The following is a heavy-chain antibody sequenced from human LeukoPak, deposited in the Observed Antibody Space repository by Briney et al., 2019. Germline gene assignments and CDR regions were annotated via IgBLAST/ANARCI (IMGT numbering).Heavy chain of an antibody. CDR1: GGSISSGGYS. CDR3: ARHTYSSGWYPGDWFDP. J-gene: IGHJ5*02. D-gene: IGHD6-19*01. V-gene: IGHV4-61*08. CDR2: IYYSGST. Sequence: PSETLSLTCTVSGGSISSGGYSWSWIRQHPGKGLEWIGYIYYSGSTNYNPSLKSRVTISVDTSKNQFSLKLSSVTAADTAVYYCARHTYSSGWYPGDWFDPWGQGTLVTVSS.